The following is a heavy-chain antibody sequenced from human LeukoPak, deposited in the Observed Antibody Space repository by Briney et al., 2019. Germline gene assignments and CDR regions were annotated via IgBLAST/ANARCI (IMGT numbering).Heavy chain of an antibody. CDR3: ARDRGEWDYKANWFDP. Sequence: PGGSLRLSCAVSGFTVSNNHLTWVRQAPGKGLECVSNIYDTGTTYYADSVKGRVSISRDNAKNTLYLQMNSLRAEDTAVYYCARDRGEWDYKANWFDPWGQGTLVTVSS. J-gene: IGHJ5*02. CDR2: IYDTGTT. V-gene: IGHV3-66*01. CDR1: GFTVSNNH. D-gene: IGHD3-10*01.